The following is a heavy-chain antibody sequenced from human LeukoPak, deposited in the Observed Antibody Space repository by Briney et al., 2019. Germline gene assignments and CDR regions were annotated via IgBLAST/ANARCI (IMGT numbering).Heavy chain of an antibody. V-gene: IGHV4-30-4*08. D-gene: IGHD3-22*01. CDR1: GGSFSGYY. Sequence: SETLSLTCAVYGGSFSGYYWSWIRQPPGKGLEWIGYIYYSGSTYYNPSLKSRVTISVDTSKNQFSLKLSSVTAADTAVYYCARGSGYYHHFDYWGQGTLVTVSS. CDR3: ARGSGYYHHFDY. CDR2: IYYSGST. J-gene: IGHJ4*02.